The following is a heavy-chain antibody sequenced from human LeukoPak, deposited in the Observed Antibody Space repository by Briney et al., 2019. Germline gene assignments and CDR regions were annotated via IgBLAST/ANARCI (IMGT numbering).Heavy chain of an antibody. D-gene: IGHD5-12*01. Sequence: PGGSLRLSCAASGFTFSTYWMRWVRQAPGKGLEWVAKIKQDGSDKHYVDSVKGRFTISRDNAKNSLYLQMNSLRAEDTAVYYCARDPSGYDFFDYWGQGTLVTVSS. J-gene: IGHJ4*02. V-gene: IGHV3-7*05. CDR1: GFTFSTYW. CDR2: IKQDGSDK. CDR3: ARDPSGYDFFDY.